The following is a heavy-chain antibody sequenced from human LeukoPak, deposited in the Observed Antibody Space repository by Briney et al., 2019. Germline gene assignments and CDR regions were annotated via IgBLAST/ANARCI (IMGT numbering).Heavy chain of an antibody. Sequence: GGSLRLSCTTSGFSFNTYSMSWVRQAPGKGLEWVSSISGSGYTTYYADSVKGRFTISRDNSNNALYLQVDSLRAEDTAVYYCAKVISASGIAYWGQGTQVTVSS. J-gene: IGHJ4*02. CDR1: GFSFNTYS. V-gene: IGHV3-23*01. CDR3: AKVISASGIAY. D-gene: IGHD6-13*01. CDR2: ISGSGYTT.